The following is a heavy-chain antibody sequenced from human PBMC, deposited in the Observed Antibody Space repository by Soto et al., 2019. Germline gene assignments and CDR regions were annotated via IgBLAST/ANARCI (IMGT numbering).Heavy chain of an antibody. Sequence: PSETLSLTCTVSGGSISSYYWSWIRQPPGKGLEWIGYIYYSGSTNYNPSLKSRVTISVDTSKNQFSLKLSSVTAAGTAVYYCARGDYYYYGMDVWGQGTTVTVSS. J-gene: IGHJ6*02. CDR2: IYYSGST. CDR1: GGSISSYY. V-gene: IGHV4-59*01. CDR3: ARGDYYYYGMDV.